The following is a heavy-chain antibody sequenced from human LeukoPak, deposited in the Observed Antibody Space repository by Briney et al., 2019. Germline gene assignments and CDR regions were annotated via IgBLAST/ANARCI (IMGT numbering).Heavy chain of an antibody. J-gene: IGHJ4*02. D-gene: IGHD2-2*01. V-gene: IGHV4-4*09. CDR1: GGSISSYY. Sequence: SETLSLTCTVSGGSISSYYWSWIRQPPGKGLEWIGYIYTSGSTNYNPSLKSRVTISVDTSKNQFSLKLSSVTAADTAVYYCAGPIPSRSFYFDYWGQGTLVTVSS. CDR2: IYTSGST. CDR3: AGPIPSRSFYFDY.